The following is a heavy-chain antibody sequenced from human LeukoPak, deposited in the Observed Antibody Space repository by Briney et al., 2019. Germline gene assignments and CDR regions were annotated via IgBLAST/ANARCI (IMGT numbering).Heavy chain of an antibody. V-gene: IGHV3-30*18. CDR3: AKDVDRYSSGWYPLDY. CDR1: GFTFSSYG. CDR2: ISYDGSNK. D-gene: IGHD6-19*01. J-gene: IGHJ4*02. Sequence: GRSLRLSCAASGFTFSSYGMHWVRQAPGKGLEWVAVISYDGSNKYYADSVKGRFTISRDNSKNTLYLQMNSLRAEDTAVYYCAKDVDRYSSGWYPLDYWGQGTLVTVSS.